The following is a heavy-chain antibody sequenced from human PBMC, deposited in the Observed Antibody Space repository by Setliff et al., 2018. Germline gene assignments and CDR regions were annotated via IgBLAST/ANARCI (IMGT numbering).Heavy chain of an antibody. CDR2: IHTSEST. J-gene: IGHJ6*03. CDR3: ARALASGSYYGQSSYYMDV. CDR1: GASISSYF. Sequence: SETLSLTCSVSGASISSYFWTWIRQPPGKGLEWIGNIHTSESTKYNPSLKSRVTISLDTSKRQFSLKLTSVTAADAAVYYCARALASGSYYGQSSYYMDVWGEGTTVTVSS. D-gene: IGHD3-10*01. V-gene: IGHV4-4*08.